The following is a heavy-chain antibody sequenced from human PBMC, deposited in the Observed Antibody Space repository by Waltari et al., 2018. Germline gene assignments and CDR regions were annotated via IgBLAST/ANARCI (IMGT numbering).Heavy chain of an antibody. CDR1: GGSFSGSY. CDR2: IDHSGVT. Sequence: QVQVQQWGAGLVKHSATLSLTCAVYGGSFSGSYCSCLRQPPGKALEWIGEIDHSGVTNYNPSLTSRATIFVDTSRNQLSLKLTSVTAADTAIYYCALSRYGLASPKFDPWGQGTLVTVSS. V-gene: IGHV4-34*02. J-gene: IGHJ5*02. CDR3: ALSRYGLASPKFDP. D-gene: IGHD4-17*01.